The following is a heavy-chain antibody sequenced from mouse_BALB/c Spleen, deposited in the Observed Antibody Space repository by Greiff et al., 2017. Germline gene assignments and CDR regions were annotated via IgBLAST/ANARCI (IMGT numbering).Heavy chain of an antibody. J-gene: IGHJ3*01. Sequence: EVKLVESGPGLVKPSQSLSLTCSVTGYSITSGYYWNWIRQFPGNKLEWMGYISYDGSNNYNPSLKNRISITRDTSKNQFFLKLNSVTTEDTATYYCARGDWDEFAYWGQGTLVTVSA. V-gene: IGHV3-6*02. D-gene: IGHD4-1*01. CDR2: ISYDGSN. CDR3: ARGDWDEFAY. CDR1: GYSITSGYY.